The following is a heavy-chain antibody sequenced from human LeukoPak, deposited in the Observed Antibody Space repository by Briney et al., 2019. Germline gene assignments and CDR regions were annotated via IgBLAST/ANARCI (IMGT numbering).Heavy chain of an antibody. Sequence: GSLRLSCAASGFTFSSYSMNWVRQAPGKGLEWVSSISSRSSYIYYADSVKGRFTISRDNAKNSLYLQMNSLRAEDTAVYYCARGGAMVSDAFDIWGQGTMVTVSS. CDR3: ARGGAMVSDAFDI. D-gene: IGHD5-18*01. V-gene: IGHV3-21*01. CDR1: GFTFSSYS. J-gene: IGHJ3*02. CDR2: ISSRSSYI.